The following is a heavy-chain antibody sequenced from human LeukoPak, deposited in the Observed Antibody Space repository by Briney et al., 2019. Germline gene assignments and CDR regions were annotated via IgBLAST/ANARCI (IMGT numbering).Heavy chain of an antibody. V-gene: IGHV4-30-4*01. Sequence: SETLSLTCTVSGGSISSGDYYWSWIRQPPGKGLEWIGYIYYSGSTYYNPSLKSRVTISVDTSKNQFSLKLSSVTAADTAVYYCARENLVGVEYYYDSSGSNAYDIWGQGTMVTVYS. J-gene: IGHJ3*02. D-gene: IGHD3-22*01. CDR3: ARENLVGVEYYYDSSGSNAYDI. CDR1: GGSISSGDYY. CDR2: IYYSGST.